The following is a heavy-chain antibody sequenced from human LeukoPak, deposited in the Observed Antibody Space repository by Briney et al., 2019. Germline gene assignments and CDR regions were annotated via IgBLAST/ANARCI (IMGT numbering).Heavy chain of an antibody. CDR1: GFTFSNYW. CDR2: IKQDGSEK. CDR3: ARDWIGRGQTPYYFDY. V-gene: IGHV3-7*01. D-gene: IGHD2-2*03. J-gene: IGHJ4*02. Sequence: TGGSLRLSCAASGFTFSNYWMSWVRQAPGKGLEWVANIKQDGSEKYYVDSVKGRFTISRDNAKNSLYLQVSSLRAEDTAVYYCARDWIGRGQTPYYFDYWGQGTLVTVSS.